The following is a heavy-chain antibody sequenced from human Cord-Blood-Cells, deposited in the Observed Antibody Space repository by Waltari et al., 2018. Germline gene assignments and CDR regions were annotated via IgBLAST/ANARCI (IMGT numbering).Heavy chain of an antibody. Sequence: QVQLQESGPGLVKPSGTLSLTCAVSGGSISSSNWWSWVRQPPGKGLEWIGEIYHSGSTNYNPSLKSRVTISVDKSKNQFSLKLSSVTAADTAVYYCARARWYYYDSSGYYQSPFDYWGQGTLVTVSS. D-gene: IGHD3-22*01. V-gene: IGHV4-4*02. CDR1: GGSISSSNW. CDR2: IYHSGST. CDR3: ARARWYYYDSSGYYQSPFDY. J-gene: IGHJ4*02.